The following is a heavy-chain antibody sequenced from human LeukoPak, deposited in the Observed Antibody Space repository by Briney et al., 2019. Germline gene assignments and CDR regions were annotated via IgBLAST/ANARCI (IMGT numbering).Heavy chain of an antibody. CDR1: GFTFSSYD. V-gene: IGHV3-13*01. Sequence: GGSLRLSCAASGFTFSSYDMHWVRQSPGKGLEWVSAIGTVDDTYYPGSVKGRFTISRENAKNSLYLQMNSLRAEDTAVYYCAREGVSSSWNNWYFDLWGHGTLVTVSS. J-gene: IGHJ2*01. D-gene: IGHD6-13*01. CDR3: AREGVSSSWNNWYFDL. CDR2: IGTVDDT.